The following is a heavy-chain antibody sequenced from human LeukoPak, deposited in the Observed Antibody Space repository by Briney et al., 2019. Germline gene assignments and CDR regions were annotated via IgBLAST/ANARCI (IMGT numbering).Heavy chain of an antibody. CDR1: GLTFSSYA. CDR3: VKNDFWSGYYYYGMDG. V-gene: IGHV3-23*01. D-gene: IGHD3-3*01. CDR2: ISGSGGST. J-gene: IGHJ6*02. Sequence: GGSLRLSCAASGLTFSSYAMSWVRQAPGKGLEWVSAISGSGGSTYYADSVKGRFTISRDNSKNTLYLQMNSLRAEDTAVYYCVKNDFWSGYYYYGMDGWGQGTTVTVS.